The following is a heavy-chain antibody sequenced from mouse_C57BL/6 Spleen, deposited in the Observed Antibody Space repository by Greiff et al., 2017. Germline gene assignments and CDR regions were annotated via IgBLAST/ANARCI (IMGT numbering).Heavy chain of an antibody. J-gene: IGHJ2*01. CDR3: TRDSPGYYFDY. V-gene: IGHV5-9-1*02. CDR2: ISSGGDYL. CDR1: GFTFSSSA. Sequence: EVHLVESGEGLVKPGGSLKLSCAASGFTFSSSAMSWVRQTPEKRLAWVAYISSGGDYLYYADTDRIDRLIALSRFTISRDNARNTLYLQMSSLKSEDTAMYYCTRDSPGYYFDYWGQGTTLTVSS. D-gene: IGHD4-1*01.